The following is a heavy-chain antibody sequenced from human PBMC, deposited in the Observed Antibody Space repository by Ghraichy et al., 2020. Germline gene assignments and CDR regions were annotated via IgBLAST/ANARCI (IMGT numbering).Heavy chain of an antibody. Sequence: SETLSLTCTVSGGSISSGGYYWSWIRQHPGKGLEWIGYIYYSGSTYYTPSLKSRVTISVDTSKNQFSLKLSSVTAADTAVYYCAGVEVHDSNLSEGLDYWGQGTLVTVSS. J-gene: IGHJ4*02. CDR2: IYYSGST. CDR1: GGSISSGGYY. CDR3: AGVEVHDSNLSEGLDY. D-gene: IGHD2/OR15-2a*01. V-gene: IGHV4-31*03.